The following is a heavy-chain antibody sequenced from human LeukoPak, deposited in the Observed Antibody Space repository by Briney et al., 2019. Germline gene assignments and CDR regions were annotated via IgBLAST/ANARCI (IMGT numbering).Heavy chain of an antibody. D-gene: IGHD6-25*01. V-gene: IGHV4-34*01. J-gene: IGHJ6*03. CDR1: GGSFSAYY. CDR3: ARGRKSWLQQRPDYYYYMDV. Sequence: ASETLSLTCTVYGGSFSAYYWTWIRQPPGKGLEWSGEINHSGSTNYNPSLKSRVTISVDTSKNQFSLKLSSVTAADTAVYYCARGRKSWLQQRPDYYYYMDVWGKGTTVTVSS. CDR2: INHSGST.